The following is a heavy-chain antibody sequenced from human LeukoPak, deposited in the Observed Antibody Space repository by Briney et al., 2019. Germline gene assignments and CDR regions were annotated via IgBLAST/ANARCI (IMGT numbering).Heavy chain of an antibody. J-gene: IGHJ4*02. D-gene: IGHD6-19*01. CDR2: INYSGST. Sequence: SETLSLTCTVSGDSISSYYWSWIRQPPGKGLEWIGYINYSGSTHYNPSLESRVAISVDTSKNQFSLELSSVTAADSATYYCAGGLLWLAHDCWGQGTLVTVSS. V-gene: IGHV4-59*08. CDR1: GDSISSYY. CDR3: AGGLLWLAHDC.